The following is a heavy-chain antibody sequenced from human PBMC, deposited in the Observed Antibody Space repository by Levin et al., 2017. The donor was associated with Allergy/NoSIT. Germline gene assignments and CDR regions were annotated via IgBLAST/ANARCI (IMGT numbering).Heavy chain of an antibody. J-gene: IGHJ2*01. D-gene: IGHD6-13*01. Sequence: LSLTCAASGFTFSSSWMNWVRQAPGKGLVWVSRIKSDGRSTSYADSVKGRFTISRDNAKNTLYLQMNSLRAEDTAVYYCTRDAGSSGHDWYSDRWGRGTLVTVSS. CDR3: TRDAGSSGHDWYSDR. CDR2: IKSDGRST. V-gene: IGHV3-74*01. CDR1: GFTFSSSW.